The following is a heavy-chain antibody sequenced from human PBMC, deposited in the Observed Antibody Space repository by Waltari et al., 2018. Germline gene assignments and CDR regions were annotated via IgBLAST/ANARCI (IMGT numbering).Heavy chain of an antibody. CDR3: ARYGEVPPNYFFDF. J-gene: IGHJ4*01. V-gene: IGHV4-34*01. CDR2: IHHDGST. D-gene: IGHD2-21*01. Sequence: QVQLHQWGAGLLKPSETLSLTCAVSGESFSGYFWICIRQPPGKGLEWLGAIHHDGSTNYKPSLKSRLSLSVDTTKKHFSLRLTSVTAADTGMYFCARYGEVPPNYFFDFWGQGIRVTVSS. CDR1: GESFSGYF.